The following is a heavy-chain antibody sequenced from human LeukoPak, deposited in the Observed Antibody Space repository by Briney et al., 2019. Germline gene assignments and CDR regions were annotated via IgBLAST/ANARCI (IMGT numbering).Heavy chain of an antibody. Sequence: GGSLRLSCAASGFTFSSYAMSWVRQAPGKGLEWVSAISGSGGSTYYADSVKGRFTISRDNAKNSLYLQMNSLRAEDTAVYYCASQVVYCSSTSCPPANWFDPWGQGTLVTVSS. CDR2: ISGSGGST. V-gene: IGHV3-23*01. CDR1: GFTFSSYA. CDR3: ASQVVYCSSTSCPPANWFDP. J-gene: IGHJ5*02. D-gene: IGHD2-2*01.